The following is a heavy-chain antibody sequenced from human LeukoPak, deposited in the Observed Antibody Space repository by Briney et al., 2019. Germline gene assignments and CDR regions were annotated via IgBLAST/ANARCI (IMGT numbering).Heavy chain of an antibody. CDR1: GYTFTNYH. D-gene: IGHD6-25*01. CDR2: MNPNNGDS. V-gene: IGHV1-8*03. CDR3: ARTTSFTASGYDY. Sequence: ASVKLSCKASGYTFTNYHINWVRHATGQGLEWMGWMNPNNGDSGYAQKFQGRVTITRDTSISTSYMELRSLRSDDTAVYFCARTTSFTASGYDYWGQGTLVTVSS. J-gene: IGHJ4*02.